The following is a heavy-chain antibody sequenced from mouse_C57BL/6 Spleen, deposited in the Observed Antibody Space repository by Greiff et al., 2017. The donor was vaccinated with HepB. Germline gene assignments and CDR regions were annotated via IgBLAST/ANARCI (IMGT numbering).Heavy chain of an antibody. Sequence: VQLQQSGPELVKPGASVKISCKASGYAFSSSWMNWVKQRPGKGLEWIGRIYPGDGDTNYNGKFKGKATLTADKSSSTAYMQLSSLTSEDSAVYFCAREGPYYYGSSYPDYWGQGTTLTVSS. CDR1: GYAFSSSW. V-gene: IGHV1-82*01. CDR2: IYPGDGDT. D-gene: IGHD1-1*01. CDR3: AREGPYYYGSSYPDY. J-gene: IGHJ2*01.